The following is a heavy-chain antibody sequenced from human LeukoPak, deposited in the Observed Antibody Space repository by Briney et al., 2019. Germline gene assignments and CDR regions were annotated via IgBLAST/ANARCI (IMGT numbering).Heavy chain of an antibody. V-gene: IGHV1-18*01. D-gene: IGHD2-21*02. CDR3: ARGWRPIVVVTATDAFDI. Sequence: ASVKVSCKASGGTFSSYAISWVRQAPGQGLEWMGWISAYNGNTNYAQKLQGRVTMTTDTSTSTAYMELRSLRSDDTAVYYCARGWRPIVVVTATDAFDIWGQGTMVTVSS. CDR2: ISAYNGNT. CDR1: GGTFSSYA. J-gene: IGHJ3*02.